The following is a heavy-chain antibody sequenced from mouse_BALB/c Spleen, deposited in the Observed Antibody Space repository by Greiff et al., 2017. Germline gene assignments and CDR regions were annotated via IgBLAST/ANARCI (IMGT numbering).Heavy chain of an antibody. CDR1: GDSITSGY. CDR2: ISYSGST. CDR3: ASRQLGPYAMDY. V-gene: IGHV3-8*02. J-gene: IGHJ4*01. Sequence: EVQRVESGPSLVKPSQTLSLTCSVTGDSITSGYWNWIRKFPGNKLEYMGYISYSGSTYYNPSLKSRISITRDTSKNQYYLQLNSVTTEDTATYYCASRQLGPYAMDYWGQGTSVTVSS. D-gene: IGHD3-2*01.